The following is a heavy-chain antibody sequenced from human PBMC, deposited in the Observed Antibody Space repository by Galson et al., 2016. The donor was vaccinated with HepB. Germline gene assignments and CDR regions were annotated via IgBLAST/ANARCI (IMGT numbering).Heavy chain of an antibody. V-gene: IGHV3-23*01. D-gene: IGHD3-10*01. J-gene: IGHJ6*02. CDR1: GFIFRSYA. Sequence: SLRLSCAASGFIFRSYAMSWVRQTPGKGLEWVSGISGSGANTYYADSVTGRFTISRDNSRNAQYLQMSSLRAEDTAVYYCAKVTRDGSGNYYYGMDVWGQGTTVTVSS. CDR3: AKVTRDGSGNYYYGMDV. CDR2: ISGSGANT.